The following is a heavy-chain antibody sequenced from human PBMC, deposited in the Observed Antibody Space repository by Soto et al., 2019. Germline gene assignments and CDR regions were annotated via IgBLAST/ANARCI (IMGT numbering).Heavy chain of an antibody. CDR2: INQDGSQK. CDR3: ARIYCSSSSCYIDF. Sequence: EVQLVESGGGLVQPGGSLRLSCAASGFTLSNYWMSWVRQAPGKGLEWVANINQDGSQKFYLDSGEGRFTISRDNARNSLYLQMNSLRAEDTAIYYCARIYCSSSSCYIDFWGQGILVTVSS. D-gene: IGHD2-2*02. V-gene: IGHV3-7*03. CDR1: GFTLSNYW. J-gene: IGHJ4*02.